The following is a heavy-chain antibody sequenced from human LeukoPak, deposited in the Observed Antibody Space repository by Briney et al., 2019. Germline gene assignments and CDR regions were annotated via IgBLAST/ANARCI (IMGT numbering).Heavy chain of an antibody. V-gene: IGHV3-48*03. CDR2: ISPGGTNI. CDR1: GFTFGDYA. CDR3: ARVGEDCYGTSCQRQFDY. J-gene: IGHJ4*02. D-gene: IGHD2-2*01. Sequence: PGGSLRLSCTASGFTFGDYAMSWFRQAPGKGLEWVSYISPGGTNIYYADSVKGRFTISRDNAKNSLYLQMNSLRAEDTAIYYCARVGEDCYGTSCQRQFDYWGQGTLVTVSS.